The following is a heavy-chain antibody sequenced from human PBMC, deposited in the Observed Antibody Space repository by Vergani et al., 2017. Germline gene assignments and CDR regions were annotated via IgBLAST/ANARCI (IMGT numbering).Heavy chain of an antibody. D-gene: IGHD3-3*01. CDR1: GGSVSSGSYY. J-gene: IGHJ5*02. Sequence: QVQLQESGPGLVKPSETLSLTCTVSGGSVSSGSYYWSWLRQPPGKGLEWIGYIYYSGSTNYNPSLKSRVTISVDTSKNQFALKLSSVTAADTAVYYCARDRGAFTIFVVVITREYNWFDPWGQGTLVTVSS. CDR3: ARDRGAFTIFVVVITREYNWFDP. CDR2: IYYSGST. V-gene: IGHV4-61*01.